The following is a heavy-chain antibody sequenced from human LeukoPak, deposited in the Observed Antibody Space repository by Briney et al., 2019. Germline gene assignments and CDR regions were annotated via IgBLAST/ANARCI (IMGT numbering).Heavy chain of an antibody. Sequence: PGGSLRLSCAASGFTFSSYAMSWVRQAPGKGLEWVSAISGSGGCTYYADSVKGRFTISRDNFKNTLYLQMSSLRAEDTAIYYCAKVRDSTGWGTLFAYWGQGALVTVSS. CDR3: AKVRDSTGWGTLFAY. CDR2: ISGSGGCT. CDR1: GFTFSSYA. V-gene: IGHV3-23*01. D-gene: IGHD6-19*01. J-gene: IGHJ4*02.